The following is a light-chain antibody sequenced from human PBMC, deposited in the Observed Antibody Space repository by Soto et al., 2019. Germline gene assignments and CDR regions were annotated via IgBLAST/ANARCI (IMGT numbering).Light chain of an antibody. CDR1: QSVSSNY. Sequence: EIVLTQSPGTLSLSPGERATLSCRASQSVSSNYLAWYQQIPGQAPRLLIYAASSRATGIPDRFSGSGSGTDFTLTISRLEPEDFAVYYCQDYGSSPQTFGQGTKVEI. V-gene: IGKV3-20*01. J-gene: IGKJ1*01. CDR2: AAS. CDR3: QDYGSSPQT.